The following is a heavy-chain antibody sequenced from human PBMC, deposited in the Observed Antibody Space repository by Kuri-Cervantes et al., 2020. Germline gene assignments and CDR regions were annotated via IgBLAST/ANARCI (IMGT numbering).Heavy chain of an antibody. J-gene: IGHJ6*02. Sequence: ASVKVSCKASGYTFTSYDINWVRQATGQGLEWMGWMNPNSGGTNYAQKFQGRVTMTRDTSISTAYMELSRLRSDDTAVYYCARENPPRYCSGGSCYKPYYYGMDVWGQGTTVTVSS. CDR1: GYTFTSYD. CDR2: MNPNSGGT. D-gene: IGHD2-15*01. V-gene: IGHV1-2*02. CDR3: ARENPPRYCSGGSCYKPYYYGMDV.